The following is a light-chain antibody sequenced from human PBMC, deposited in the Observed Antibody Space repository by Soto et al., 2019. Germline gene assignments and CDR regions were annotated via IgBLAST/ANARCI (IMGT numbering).Light chain of an antibody. Sequence: QSVLTQPPSASGTPGQRVSISCSGSTSNIGSNTVAWYQHLPGTAPPRLIFTAGQRPSGVPGRFSGSKSGTSASLAISGLQSEDEGDYYCSAWDNSLNGYVFGPGTKLTVL. V-gene: IGLV1-44*01. CDR1: TSNIGSNT. CDR2: TAG. J-gene: IGLJ1*01. CDR3: SAWDNSLNGYV.